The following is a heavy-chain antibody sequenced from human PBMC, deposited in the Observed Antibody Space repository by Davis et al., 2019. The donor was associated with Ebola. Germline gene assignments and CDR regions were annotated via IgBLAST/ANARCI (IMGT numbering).Heavy chain of an antibody. Sequence: AGSLRLSCAASGFTFSGSAMHWVRQASGKGLAWVRRISINANSYATAYAASVKGRFTISRDDSKNTAYLQMNSLKTEDTAVYYCTRPTPTGTYYGMDVWGQGTTVTVSS. CDR2: ISINANSYAT. CDR1: GFTFSGSA. CDR3: TRPTPTGTYYGMDV. V-gene: IGHV3-73*01. J-gene: IGHJ6*02. D-gene: IGHD1-1*01.